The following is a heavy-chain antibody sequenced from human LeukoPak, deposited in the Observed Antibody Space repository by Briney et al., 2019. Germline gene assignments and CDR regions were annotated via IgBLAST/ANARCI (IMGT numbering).Heavy chain of an antibody. CDR2: INPDKGDT. D-gene: IGHD1-1*01. Sequence: ASVKVSCKASGYTFDNYYIHWVRQARGQGLEWVGRINPDKGDTTYARRFQGRVTMTRDTSTNTAYMELRRLTSDDAAVYYCARDPAWNAIDVWGQGTLVTVS. CDR1: GYTFDNYY. V-gene: IGHV1-2*02. J-gene: IGHJ3*01. CDR3: ARDPAWNAIDV.